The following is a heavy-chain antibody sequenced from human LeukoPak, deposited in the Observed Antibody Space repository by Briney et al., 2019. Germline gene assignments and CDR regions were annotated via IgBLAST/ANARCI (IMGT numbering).Heavy chain of an antibody. V-gene: IGHV1-69*13. CDR2: ITPIFGTA. CDR1: GYTSTNYA. J-gene: IGHJ4*02. Sequence: ASVKVSCKVSGYTSTNYAVHWVRQAPGQGFEWMGGITPIFGTANFAQKFQGRVSITADGSTSTAFMELSSLRSEDTAVYYCAREWGLESSGYYYAYWGQGTLVTVSS. D-gene: IGHD3-22*01. CDR3: AREWGLESSGYYYAY.